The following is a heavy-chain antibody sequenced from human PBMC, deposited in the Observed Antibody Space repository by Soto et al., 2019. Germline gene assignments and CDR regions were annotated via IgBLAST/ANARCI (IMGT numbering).Heavy chain of an antibody. CDR3: ARGGRITIFGVVIHALDY. J-gene: IGHJ4*02. V-gene: IGHV4-59*08. CDR2: IYYSGST. D-gene: IGHD3-3*01. Sequence: SQTLSLTCTVSGGSSSSYYWSWIRQPPGRGLEWIGYIYYSGSTNYNPSLKSRVTISVDTSKNQFSLKLSSVTAADTAVYYCARGGRITIFGVVIHALDYWGQGTLVTVSS. CDR1: GGSSSSYY.